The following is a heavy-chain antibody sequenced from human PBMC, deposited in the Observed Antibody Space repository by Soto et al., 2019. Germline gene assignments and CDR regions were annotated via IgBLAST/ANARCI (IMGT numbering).Heavy chain of an antibody. CDR1: GYTFTSYY. Sequence: QVQLVQSGAEVKKPGASVKVSCKASGYTFTSYYMHWVRQAPGQGLEWMGIINPSGGSTSYAQKFQGRDTMTRDTSTSTVYMELSSLRSEDTAVYYCAYVAVADYNWFDPWGQGTLVTVSS. D-gene: IGHD6-19*01. V-gene: IGHV1-46*01. CDR2: INPSGGST. J-gene: IGHJ5*02. CDR3: AYVAVADYNWFDP.